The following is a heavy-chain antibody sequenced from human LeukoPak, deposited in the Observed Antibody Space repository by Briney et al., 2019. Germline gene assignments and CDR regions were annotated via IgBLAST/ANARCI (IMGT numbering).Heavy chain of an antibody. CDR3: ARIFEGRYSGSYFFDY. J-gene: IGHJ4*02. Sequence: SGPTLVKPTQTLTLTCTFSGFSLSTSGVGVGWIRQPPGKALEWLAVIYWNDDKRYSPSLKSRLSITKDTSKNQVVLIMINMDPADTATYYCARIFEGRYSGSYFFDYWGQGTLVTVSS. V-gene: IGHV2-5*01. CDR1: GFSLSTSGVG. CDR2: IYWNDDK. D-gene: IGHD5-12*01.